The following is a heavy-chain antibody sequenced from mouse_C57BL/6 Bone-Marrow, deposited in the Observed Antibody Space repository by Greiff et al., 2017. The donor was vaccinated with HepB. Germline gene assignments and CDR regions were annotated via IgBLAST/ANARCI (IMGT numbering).Heavy chain of an antibody. CDR2: IYPRSGNT. D-gene: IGHD2-3*01. CDR1: GYTFTSYG. CDR3: ARGWLLRFLDY. V-gene: IGHV1-81*01. J-gene: IGHJ2*01. Sequence: QVQLKESGAELARPGASVKLSCKASGYTFTSYGISWVKQRTGQGLEWIGEIYPRSGNTYYNEKFKGKATLTADKSSSTAYMELRSLTSEDSAVYFCARGWLLRFLDYWGQGTTLTVSS.